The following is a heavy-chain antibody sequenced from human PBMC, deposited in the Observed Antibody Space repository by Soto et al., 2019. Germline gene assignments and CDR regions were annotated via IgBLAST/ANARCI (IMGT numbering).Heavy chain of an antibody. V-gene: IGHV3-73*01. CDR2: IRNKADSYAT. CDR1: GLTFSASA. D-gene: IGHD2-21*01. J-gene: IGHJ4*02. Sequence: PGWSLRLSCVASGLTFSASAMHWVRQASGKGLEWVGRIRNKADSYATVYAAPVQGRFTISRDDSKSMAYLQMNSLKTEDTAVYYCCRHDARWGSCDYLGQGTLVTVSS. CDR3: CRHDARWGSCDY.